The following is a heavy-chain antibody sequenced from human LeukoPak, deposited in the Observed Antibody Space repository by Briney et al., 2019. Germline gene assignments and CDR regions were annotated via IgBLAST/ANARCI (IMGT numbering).Heavy chain of an antibody. D-gene: IGHD1-26*01. Sequence: SETLSLTCTVSGGSICSYYWSWIRQPPGKGLEWIGYIYYSGSTNYNPSLKSRVTISVDTSKNQFSLKLSSVTAADTAVYYCARSGGEQVDYWGQGTLVTVSS. CDR1: GGSICSYY. J-gene: IGHJ4*02. CDR3: ARSGGEQVDY. V-gene: IGHV4-59*01. CDR2: IYYSGST.